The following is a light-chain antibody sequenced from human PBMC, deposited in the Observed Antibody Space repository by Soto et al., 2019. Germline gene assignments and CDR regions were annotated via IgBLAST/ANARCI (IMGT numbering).Light chain of an antibody. CDR3: CSYVGTSTI. J-gene: IGLJ2*01. CDR2: EAN. V-gene: IGLV2-23*01. CDR1: SSDVGSHNL. Sequence: QSALTQPASVCGSPGQSITISCTGSSSDVGSHNLVSWYQQYPGKAPKLMIFEANKRPSGVSNRFSGSKSGNTASLTVSGLQADDEADYYCCSYVGTSTIFGGGTKVTVL.